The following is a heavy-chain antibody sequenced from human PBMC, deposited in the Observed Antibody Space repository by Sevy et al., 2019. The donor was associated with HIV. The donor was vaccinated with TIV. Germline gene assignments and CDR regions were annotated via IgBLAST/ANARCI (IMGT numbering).Heavy chain of an antibody. CDR1: GFTFGDYA. Sequence: GGSLRLSCTASGFTFGDYAMSWFRQAPGKGLEWVGFIRSKAHGGTTEYAASVKGRFTISRDDSKSIAYLQMNSLKTEDTAVYYCTREGEYCGGDCYPAGADYWGQGTLVTVSS. J-gene: IGHJ4*02. CDR3: TREGEYCGGDCYPAGADY. V-gene: IGHV3-49*03. D-gene: IGHD2-21*02. CDR2: IRSKAHGGTT.